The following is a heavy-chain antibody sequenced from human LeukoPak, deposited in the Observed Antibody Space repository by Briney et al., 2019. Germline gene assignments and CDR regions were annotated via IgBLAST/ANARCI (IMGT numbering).Heavy chain of an antibody. V-gene: IGHV1-2*02. J-gene: IGHJ4*02. CDR2: INPNSGGT. D-gene: IGHD3-3*01. CDR1: GYTFTGYY. Sequence: GASVKVSCKASGYTFTGYYMHWVRQAPGQGLEWMGWINPNSGGTNYAQKFQGRVTMTRDTSISTAYMELSRLRSYDTAVYYCARGDDFWSGYYLTDYWGQGTLVTVSS. CDR3: ARGDDFWSGYYLTDY.